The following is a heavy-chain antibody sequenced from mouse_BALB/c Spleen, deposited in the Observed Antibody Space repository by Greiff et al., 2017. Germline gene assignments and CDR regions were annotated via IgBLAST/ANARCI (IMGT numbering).Heavy chain of an antibody. V-gene: IGHV5-6*01. CDR1: GFTFSSYG. Sequence: EVMLVESGGDLVKPGGSLKLSCAASGFTFSSYGMSWVRQTPDKRLEWVATISSGGSYTYYPDSVKGRFTISRDNAKNTLYLQMSSLKSEDTAMYYCARPTTVVAPGFAYWGQGTLGTVSA. CDR2: ISSGGSYT. D-gene: IGHD1-1*01. J-gene: IGHJ3*01. CDR3: ARPTTVVAPGFAY.